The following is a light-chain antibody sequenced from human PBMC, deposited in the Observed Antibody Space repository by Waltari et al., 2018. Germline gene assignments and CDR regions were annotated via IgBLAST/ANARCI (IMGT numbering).Light chain of an antibody. V-gene: IGLV6-57*01. CDR1: SGAIASHY. Sequence: FMLTQPHSVSESPGKTVTISCTRSSGAIASHYVQWYQQRPGTSPIALISENNKRPHSVPDLFSGSSDISSNSASLTVSGLKTEDEADCYCQSYDSTNHGVFGGGTKLTVL. CDR3: QSYDSTNHGV. CDR2: ENN. J-gene: IGLJ2*01.